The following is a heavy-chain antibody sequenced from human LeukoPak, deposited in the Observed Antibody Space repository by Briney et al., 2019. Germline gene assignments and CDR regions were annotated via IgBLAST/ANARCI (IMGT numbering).Heavy chain of an antibody. CDR2: IYYGGST. D-gene: IGHD6-19*01. J-gene: IGHJ4*02. Sequence: PSETLSLTCTVSGGSISTYYWSWIRQPPGMGLEWIGYIYYGGSTNYNPSLKSRVTISLDMSNNQFSLNLSAATAADTAIYYCARETRGYGSGSYDGFDYWGQGTLVTVSS. V-gene: IGHV4-59*01. CDR1: GGSISTYY. CDR3: ARETRGYGSGSYDGFDY.